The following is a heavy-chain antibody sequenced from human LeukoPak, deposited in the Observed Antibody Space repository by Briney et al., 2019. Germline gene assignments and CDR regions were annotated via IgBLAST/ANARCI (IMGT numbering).Heavy chain of an antibody. CDR3: ARPRRIRDYGMDV. CDR2: INHSRST. J-gene: IGHJ6*02. D-gene: IGHD3-10*01. V-gene: IGHV4-34*01. CDR1: GGSFSGYY. Sequence: SQTLSLTCAVYGGSFSGYYWSWIRQPPGKGLEGIGEINHSRSTNYNPSLKSRVTISVDTSKNQFSLKLSSVTAADTAVYYCARPRRIRDYGMDVWGQGTTVTVSS.